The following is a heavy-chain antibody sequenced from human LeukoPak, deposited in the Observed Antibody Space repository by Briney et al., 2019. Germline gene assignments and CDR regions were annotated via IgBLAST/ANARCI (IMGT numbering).Heavy chain of an antibody. J-gene: IGHJ4*02. Sequence: GGSLRLSCAASGFTVSSDYLSWVRQAPGKGLEWVSVIYSGGSTYYADSVKGRFTISRDSSKNTLYLQMNSLRAEDTAVYYRARVGRGTVPHVWFDYWGQGTLVIVSA. CDR1: GFTVSSDY. V-gene: IGHV3-53*05. CDR2: IYSGGST. CDR3: ARVGRGTVPHVWFDY. D-gene: IGHD1/OR15-1a*01.